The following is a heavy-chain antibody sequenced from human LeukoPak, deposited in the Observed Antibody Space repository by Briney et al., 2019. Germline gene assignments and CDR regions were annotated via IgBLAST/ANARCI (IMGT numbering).Heavy chain of an antibody. J-gene: IGHJ4*02. CDR3: AKQTYSGWSSSFDH. Sequence: GGSLRLSCEASGFTFNTYAMTWVRQAPGKGLEWVSAVSDSGASTYYAVSVKGRFTISRDNSKNTLYLQMNSLRVGDTALYYCAKQTYSGWSSSFDHWGQGTLVAVSS. D-gene: IGHD6-19*01. CDR1: GFTFNTYA. CDR2: VSDSGAST. V-gene: IGHV3-23*01.